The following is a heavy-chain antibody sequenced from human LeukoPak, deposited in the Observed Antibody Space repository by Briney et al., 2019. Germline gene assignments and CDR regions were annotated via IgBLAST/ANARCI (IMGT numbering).Heavy chain of an antibody. D-gene: IGHD1-7*01. J-gene: IGHJ6*02. CDR1: GFTFSSYG. V-gene: IGHV3-30*18. CDR3: AKEIYRYNWNLDYYYGMDV. CDR2: ISYDGSNK. Sequence: GRSLRLSCAASGFTFSSYGMHWVRQAPGKGLEWVAVISYDGSNKYYADSMKGRFTISRDNSKNTLYLQMNSLRAEDTAVYYCAKEIYRYNWNLDYYYGMDVWGQGTTVTVSS.